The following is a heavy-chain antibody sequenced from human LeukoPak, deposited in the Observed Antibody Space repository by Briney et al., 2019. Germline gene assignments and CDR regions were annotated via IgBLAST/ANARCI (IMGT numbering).Heavy chain of an antibody. CDR2: INREGSQI. J-gene: IGHJ4*02. D-gene: IGHD3-10*01. CDR1: GFTLSTSW. V-gene: IGHV3-7*01. Sequence: GGSLRLSCAASGFTLSTSWMTWVRQAPGKGLEWVTNINREGSQIDYVDSVKGRFTISRDSVNNALYLQMNSLRAEDTAVYYCARGGLTAGFDYWGQGTLVTVSS. CDR3: ARGGLTAGFDY.